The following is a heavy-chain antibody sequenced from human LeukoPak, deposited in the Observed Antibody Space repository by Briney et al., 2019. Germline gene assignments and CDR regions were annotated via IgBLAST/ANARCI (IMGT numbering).Heavy chain of an antibody. CDR2: IYYSGST. D-gene: IGHD6-13*01. Sequence: SETLSLTCTVSGGSISSSSYYCGWIPQPPGTGLEWIGSIYYSGSTYYNPSLKSRVTISVDTSKNQFSLKLSSVTAADTAVYYCARDRGIAAAGWFDPWGQGTLVTVSS. V-gene: IGHV4-39*07. CDR3: ARDRGIAAAGWFDP. CDR1: GGSISSSSYY. J-gene: IGHJ5*02.